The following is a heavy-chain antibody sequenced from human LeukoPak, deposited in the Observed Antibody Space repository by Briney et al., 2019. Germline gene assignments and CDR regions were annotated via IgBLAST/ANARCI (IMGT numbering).Heavy chain of an antibody. CDR3: ALSGDYYDSSGYRAPFDP. CDR2: INPNSGGT. V-gene: IGHV1-2*06. J-gene: IGHJ5*02. Sequence: ASVTVSCTASGYTFTSYDINWVRQAPGQGLEWMGRINPNSGGTNYAQKFQGRVTMTRDTSISTAYMELSRLRSDGTAVYYCALSGDYYDSSGYRAPFDPWGQGTLVTVSS. CDR1: GYTFTSYD. D-gene: IGHD3-22*01.